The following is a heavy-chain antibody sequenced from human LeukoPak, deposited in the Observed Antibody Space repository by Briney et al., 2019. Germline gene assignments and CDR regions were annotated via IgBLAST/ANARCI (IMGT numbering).Heavy chain of an antibody. CDR3: ARRSVPFYYFDY. CDR1: DGSISTYY. CDR2: IYYSGTT. D-gene: IGHD4-17*01. J-gene: IGHJ4*02. Sequence: SGTLSLTCTVSDGSISTYYWSWIRQPPGKGLEWIAYIYYSGTTIYNPSLKGRVTMSVDSSKNQFSLRLSSVTAADTAVYYCARRSVPFYYFDYWGQGTLVAVST. V-gene: IGHV4-59*01.